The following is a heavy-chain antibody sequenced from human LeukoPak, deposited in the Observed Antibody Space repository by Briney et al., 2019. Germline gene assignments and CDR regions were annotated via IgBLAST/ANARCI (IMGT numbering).Heavy chain of an antibody. Sequence: PGGSPGLSCAASGLSFSSFAMSWVRQAPGKGLEWVGRIKSKTDGGTTDYAAPVKGRFTISRDDSKNTLYLQMNSLKTEDTAVYYCTTDGVYCSSTSCYFDYWGQGTLVTVSS. D-gene: IGHD2-2*01. CDR3: TTDGVYCSSTSCYFDY. V-gene: IGHV3-15*01. CDR2: IKSKTDGGTT. J-gene: IGHJ4*02. CDR1: GLSFSSFA.